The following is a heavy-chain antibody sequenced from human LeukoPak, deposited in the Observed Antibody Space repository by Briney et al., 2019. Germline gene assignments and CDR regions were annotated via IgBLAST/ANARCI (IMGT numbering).Heavy chain of an antibody. CDR2: IWYDGSNK. CDR3: ARAGGYSSGWYPTYYFDY. CDR1: GFTFSSYG. V-gene: IGHV3-33*01. D-gene: IGHD6-19*01. Sequence: GRSLRLSCAASGFTFSSYGMHWVRQAPGKGLEWVAVIWYDGSNKYYADSVKGRFTISRDNSKNTLYLQMNSLRAEDTAVYYCARAGGYSSGWYPTYYFDYWGQGTLVTVSS. J-gene: IGHJ4*02.